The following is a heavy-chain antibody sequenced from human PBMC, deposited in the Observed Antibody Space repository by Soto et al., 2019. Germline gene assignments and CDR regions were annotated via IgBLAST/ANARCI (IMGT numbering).Heavy chain of an antibody. V-gene: IGHV4-30-4*01. J-gene: IGHJ4*02. CDR1: GGSISSGDYY. D-gene: IGHD3-10*01. Sequence: PSETLSLTCTVSGGSISSGDYYWSWIRQPPGKGLEWIGYLNYSGSTYDNPSLKRRVTISVDTSKNQFSLKLSSVTAADTAVYYGARDMVRGSHCDCWGQGTRGTVAS. CDR3: ARDMVRGSHCDC. CDR2: LNYSGST.